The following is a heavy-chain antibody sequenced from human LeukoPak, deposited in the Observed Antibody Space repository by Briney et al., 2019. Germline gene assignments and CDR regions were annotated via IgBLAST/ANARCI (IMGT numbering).Heavy chain of an antibody. CDR3: ARGRVLLWFGEASLDI. V-gene: IGHV4-59*12. CDR1: GGSISSYY. D-gene: IGHD3-10*01. J-gene: IGHJ3*02. Sequence: PSETLSLTCTVSGGSISSYYWSWIRQPPGKGLEWIGYIYYSGSTNYNPSLKSRVTISVDTSKNQFSLKLSSVTAADTAVYYCARGRVLLWFGEASLDIWGQGTMVTVSS. CDR2: IYYSGST.